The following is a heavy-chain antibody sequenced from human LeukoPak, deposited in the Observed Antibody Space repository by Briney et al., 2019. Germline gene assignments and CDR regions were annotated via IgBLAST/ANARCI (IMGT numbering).Heavy chain of an antibody. CDR3: AKAASSSWPSYYYGMDV. Sequence: QPGGSLRLSCGASGFTFSSYSMSWVRQAPGKGLEWVSVITGSGGNTYYADSVKGRFTISKDNSKNTVYLQMSSLRVDDTAVYYCAKAASSSWPSYYYGMDVWGQGTTVTVSS. CDR1: GFTFSSYS. CDR2: ITGSGGNT. D-gene: IGHD6-13*01. V-gene: IGHV3-23*01. J-gene: IGHJ6*02.